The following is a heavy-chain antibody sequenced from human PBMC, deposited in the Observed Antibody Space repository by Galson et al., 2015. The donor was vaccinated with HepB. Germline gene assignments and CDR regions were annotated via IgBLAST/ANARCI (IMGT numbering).Heavy chain of an antibody. CDR2: INSDGSST. D-gene: IGHD6-19*01. CDR3: ARGSAVADDYYYYYGMDV. J-gene: IGHJ6*02. CDR1: GFTFSSYW. Sequence: SLRLSCAASGFTFSSYWMHWVRQAPGKGLVWVSRINSDGSSTSYADSVKGRFTISRDNAKNTLYLQMNSLRAEDTAVYYCARGSAVADDYYYYYGMDVWGQGTTVTVSS. V-gene: IGHV3-74*01.